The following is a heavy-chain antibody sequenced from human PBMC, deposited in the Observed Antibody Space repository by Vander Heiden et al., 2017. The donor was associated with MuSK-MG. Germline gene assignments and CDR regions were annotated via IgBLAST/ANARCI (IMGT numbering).Heavy chain of an antibody. Sequence: VQLQESGPGLVKPSQTLSPTCTVSGGSISSGNYYWGWIRQHPGKGLGWIGYINYSGSTSYNPSLKSRVTISVDTSKNQFSLKLSSVTAADTAVYYCARAGRTSRAGYYYMDVWGKGTTGTVSS. CDR3: ARAGRTSRAGYYYMDV. CDR1: GGSISSGNYY. D-gene: IGHD2-2*01. V-gene: IGHV4-31*03. J-gene: IGHJ6*03. CDR2: INYSGST.